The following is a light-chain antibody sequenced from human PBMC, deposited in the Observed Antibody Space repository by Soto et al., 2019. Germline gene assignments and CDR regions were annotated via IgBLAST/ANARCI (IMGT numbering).Light chain of an antibody. CDR3: AAWDDSLNGLV. J-gene: IGLJ2*01. CDR1: SSNIGSNT. Sequence: QLVLTHPPSASGSPGQRVTISCSGRSSNIGSNTVNWYQQLPGTAPKLLIYSNNQRPSGVPDRFSGSKSGTSASLAISGLQSEDEADYYCAAWDDSLNGLVFGGGTKVTVL. V-gene: IGLV1-44*01. CDR2: SNN.